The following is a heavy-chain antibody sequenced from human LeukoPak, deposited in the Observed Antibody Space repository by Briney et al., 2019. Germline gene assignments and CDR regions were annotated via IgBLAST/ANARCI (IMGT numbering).Heavy chain of an antibody. J-gene: IGHJ6*03. D-gene: IGHD1-26*01. CDR3: ARDVEELVVYYYYYMDV. CDR1: GFTFSSYA. Sequence: GGSLRLSCVASGFTFSSYAMSWVRQAPGKGLEWVSTASGSGGSTSYTDSVKGRFTISRDNAKNSLYLQMNSLRAEDTAVYYCARDVEELVVYYYYYMDVWGKGTTVTVSS. V-gene: IGHV3-23*01. CDR2: ASGSGGST.